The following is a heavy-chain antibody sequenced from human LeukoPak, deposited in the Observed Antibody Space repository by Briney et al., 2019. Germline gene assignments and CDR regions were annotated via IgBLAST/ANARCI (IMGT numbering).Heavy chain of an antibody. V-gene: IGHV3-23*01. CDR3: AKDKATVTWFDY. CDR1: GFTFSSYD. CDR2: ISGGGGGT. Sequence: PGGSLRLSCAASGFTFSSYDMSWVRQAPGKGLEWVSAISGGGGGTYYADSVKGRFTISRDNSKNTLYLQMNSLRAEDTAVYYCAKDKATVTWFDYWGQGTLVTVSS. J-gene: IGHJ4*02. D-gene: IGHD4-17*01.